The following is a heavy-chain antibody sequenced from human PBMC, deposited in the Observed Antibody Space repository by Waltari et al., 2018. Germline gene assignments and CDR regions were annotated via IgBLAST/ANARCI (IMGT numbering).Heavy chain of an antibody. CDR1: GFAFRNFA. CDR3: ARDDFYGSDSHYSFYFDL. D-gene: IGHD3-10*01. V-gene: IGHV3-30*04. CDR2: MSYRVKNH. Sequence: HVQLVESGGGVVQPGGSRRLSCDASGFAFRNFAVTWVRQAPGKGLEWVAVMSYRVKNHRDADSVKGRFTIPRDNSRNTLFLHMSSLRFEDTAVYYCARDDFYGSDSHYSFYFDLWGQGTLVTVSS. J-gene: IGHJ4*02.